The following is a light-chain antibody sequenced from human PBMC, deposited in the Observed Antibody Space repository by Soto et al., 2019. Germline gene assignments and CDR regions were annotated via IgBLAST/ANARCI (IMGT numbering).Light chain of an antibody. CDR1: QSVGRD. V-gene: IGKV3-15*01. J-gene: IGKJ4*01. CDR2: GAS. CDR3: QQYTDWPFT. Sequence: EIVMTQSPGTLSVSPGERATLSCRASQSVGRDLAWYQQKPGQAPRLLIYGASTWATGIPASFSGSGSGAEFTLTISSLQSEDFAVYYCQQYTDWPFTFGGGTTVELK.